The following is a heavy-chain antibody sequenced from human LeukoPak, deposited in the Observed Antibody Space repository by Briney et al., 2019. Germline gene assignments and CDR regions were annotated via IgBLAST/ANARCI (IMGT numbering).Heavy chain of an antibody. D-gene: IGHD3-3*01. CDR2: ISGSGGST. Sequence: PGGSLRLSCAASGFTFSSYAMGWVRQAPGKGLEWVSAISGSGGSTYYADSVKGRFIISRDNSKNTLYLQMNSLRAEDTAVYYCAKDPLGAPGNYWGQGTLVTVSS. J-gene: IGHJ4*02. V-gene: IGHV3-23*01. CDR3: AKDPLGAPGNY. CDR1: GFTFSSYA.